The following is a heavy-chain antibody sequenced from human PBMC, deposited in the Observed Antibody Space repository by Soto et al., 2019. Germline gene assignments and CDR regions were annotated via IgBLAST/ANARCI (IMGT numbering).Heavy chain of an antibody. V-gene: IGHV1-69*01. CDR2: IIPIFHTT. Sequence: QVQLVQSGAEVKKPGSSVKVSCKASGGTFTSYAFSWVRQAPGQGLEWMGGIIPIFHTTNYAQTFQGRVTSAADESTRTAYMGRSSLRSDATAVYYCVSSKGNYDFDYWGQGTLVTGSS. CDR3: VSSKGNYDFDY. J-gene: IGHJ4*02. D-gene: IGHD4-4*01. CDR1: GGTFTSYA.